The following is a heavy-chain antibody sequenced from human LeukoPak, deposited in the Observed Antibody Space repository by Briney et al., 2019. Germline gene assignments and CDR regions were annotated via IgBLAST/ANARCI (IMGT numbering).Heavy chain of an antibody. Sequence: KPSETLSLTCAVYGGSFSGYYWSWIRQPPGKGLEWIGEIKHSGSTNYNPSLKSRATISVDTSKNQFSLKLSSVTAADTAVYYCARVRIQLWLRYGMDVWGKGTTVTVSS. J-gene: IGHJ6*04. CDR1: GGSFSGYY. CDR2: IKHSGST. D-gene: IGHD5-18*01. V-gene: IGHV4-34*01. CDR3: ARVRIQLWLRYGMDV.